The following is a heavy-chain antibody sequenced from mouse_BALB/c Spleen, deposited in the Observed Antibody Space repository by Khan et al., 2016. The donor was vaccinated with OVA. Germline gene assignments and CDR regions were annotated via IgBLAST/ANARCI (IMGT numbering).Heavy chain of an antibody. CDR1: GFTFTNYG. J-gene: IGHJ4*01. Sequence: QIQLVQSGPELKKPGETVQISCKASGFTFTNYGMNWVKQAPGKGLKWMGWINTYTGEPTFADDFKGRFAFSLETSASTAYMQINSLKKDDTATYFCSRVGYNGTMDCWGQGTSGTVSS. D-gene: IGHD2-14*01. V-gene: IGHV9-3-1*01. CDR2: INTYTGEP. CDR3: SRVGYNGTMDC.